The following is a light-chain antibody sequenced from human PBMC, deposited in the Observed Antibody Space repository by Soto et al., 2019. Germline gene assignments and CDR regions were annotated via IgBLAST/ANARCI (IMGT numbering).Light chain of an antibody. CDR1: QGISSY. CDR3: QGLNDYPIP. Sequence: DIQLTQSPSFLSASVGARVTITWRASQGISSYLAWYQQKPGKAPKFLIYAASTLQSGVPSRFSGRGSGTEVTLTISSLQPEDFATYLCQGLNDYPIPFGQWTRLEIK. CDR2: AAS. J-gene: IGKJ5*01. V-gene: IGKV1-9*01.